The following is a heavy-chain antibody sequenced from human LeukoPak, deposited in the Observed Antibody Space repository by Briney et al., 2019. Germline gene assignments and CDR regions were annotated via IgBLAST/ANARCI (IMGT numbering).Heavy chain of an antibody. Sequence: GRSLRLSCAASGFTLDDYAMHWVRQAPGKGLEWVSTIGWNSGGIGYADSVKGRFTISRDNAKNSLYLQMNSLRAEDTAFYYCAKDGRWLQLEYYFDYWGQGTLVTVSS. CDR2: IGWNSGGI. J-gene: IGHJ4*02. V-gene: IGHV3-9*01. D-gene: IGHD5-24*01. CDR3: AKDGRWLQLEYYFDY. CDR1: GFTLDDYA.